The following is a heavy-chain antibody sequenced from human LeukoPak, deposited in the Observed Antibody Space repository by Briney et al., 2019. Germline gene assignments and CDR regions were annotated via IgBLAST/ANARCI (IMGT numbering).Heavy chain of an antibody. Sequence: PGGSLRLSCAASVYTFCSYSMSWVRHAPWKGLEWFSGIRDSGSSTHYADSVKGRFTTSRDNSKNTLFLQMNSLRAEDTAIYYCAKYGPQDSGSSHFDYWGQGALVTVSS. V-gene: IGHV3-23*01. CDR2: IRDSGSST. J-gene: IGHJ4*02. D-gene: IGHD1-26*01. CDR1: VYTFCSYS. CDR3: AKYGPQDSGSSHFDY.